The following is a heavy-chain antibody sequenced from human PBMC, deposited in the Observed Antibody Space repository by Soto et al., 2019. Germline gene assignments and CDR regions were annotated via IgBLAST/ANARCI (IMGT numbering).Heavy chain of an antibody. D-gene: IGHD5-18*01. V-gene: IGHV4-34*01. Sequence: PSETLSLTCAVYGGSFSGYYLSWIRQPPGKGLEWIGEINHSGSTNYNPSLKSRVTISVDTSKNQFSLKLSSVAAADTAVYYCARSRGYSYGRGVVDYWGQGTLVTVSS. CDR3: ARSRGYSYGRGVVDY. CDR2: INHSGST. CDR1: GGSFSGYY. J-gene: IGHJ4*02.